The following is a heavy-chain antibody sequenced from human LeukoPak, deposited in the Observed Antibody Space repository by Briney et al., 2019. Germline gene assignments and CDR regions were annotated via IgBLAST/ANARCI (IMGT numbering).Heavy chain of an antibody. V-gene: IGHV1-18*01. Sequence: ASVKVSCKASGYTFTSYGISWVRQAPGQGLEWMGWISAYNGNTNYAQKLQGRVTMTTDTSTSTAYMELRSLRSDDTAVYYCARVEGIVVVTAIPKNWFDPWGQGTLVTVSS. CDR1: GYTFTSYG. CDR2: ISAYNGNT. J-gene: IGHJ5*02. CDR3: ARVEGIVVVTAIPKNWFDP. D-gene: IGHD2-21*02.